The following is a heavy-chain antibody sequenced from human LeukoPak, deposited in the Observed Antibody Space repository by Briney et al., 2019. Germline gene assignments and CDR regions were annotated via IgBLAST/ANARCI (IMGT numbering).Heavy chain of an antibody. CDR2: IQYDGSHK. CDR1: GFTFSSYG. J-gene: IGHJ4*02. V-gene: IGHV3-30*02. Sequence: PGGSLRLSCAASGFTFSSYGMHWVRQAPGKGLEWVAFIQYDGSHKLYGDSVKGRFTISRDNSKNTLYLQMNSLRPEDTAAYYCAKDVVGQQWLENYWGQGTLVTVSS. CDR3: AKDVVGQQWLENY. D-gene: IGHD6-19*01.